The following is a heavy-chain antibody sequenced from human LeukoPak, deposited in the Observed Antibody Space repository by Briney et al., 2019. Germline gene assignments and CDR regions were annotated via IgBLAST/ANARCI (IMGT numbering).Heavy chain of an antibody. CDR1: GFTFSSFG. D-gene: IGHD1-26*01. J-gene: IGHJ5*02. CDR2: IWYDASNK. V-gene: IGHV3-33*01. CDR3: VRGVGVSRFNYFDP. Sequence: GGSLRLSCAASGFTFSSFGMHWVRQAPGKGLEWVAVIWYDASNKYYVDSVKGRFTISRDNSKNTLYLQMNSLRDDDTAVYYCVRGVGVSRFNYFDPWGQGTLVTVSS.